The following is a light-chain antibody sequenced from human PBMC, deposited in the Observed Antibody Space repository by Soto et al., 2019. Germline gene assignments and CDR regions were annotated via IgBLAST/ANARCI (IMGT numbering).Light chain of an antibody. V-gene: IGKV3-11*01. CDR3: HQRSSWPWT. CDR2: DAS. CDR1: QSISKF. Sequence: DIVLTQSPGTLSLSPGERATLSCRASQSISKFLACYQQKPGQAPRLLIYDASNRATGIPARFSGSGSGSDFTLTISSLEPEDFAVYYCHQRSSWPWTFGQGTKVDI. J-gene: IGKJ1*01.